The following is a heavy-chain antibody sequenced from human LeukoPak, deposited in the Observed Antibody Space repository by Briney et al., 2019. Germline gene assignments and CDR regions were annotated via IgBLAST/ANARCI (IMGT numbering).Heavy chain of an antibody. D-gene: IGHD5-18*01. CDR3: ATNRGYSYGYYLDY. Sequence: ASVEVSCKVSGYTLTELSMHWVRQAPGKGLEWMGGFDPEDGETIYAQKFQGRVTMTEDTSTDTAYMELSSLRSEDTAVYYCATNRGYSYGYYLDYWGQGTLVTVSS. CDR1: GYTLTELS. V-gene: IGHV1-24*01. CDR2: FDPEDGET. J-gene: IGHJ4*02.